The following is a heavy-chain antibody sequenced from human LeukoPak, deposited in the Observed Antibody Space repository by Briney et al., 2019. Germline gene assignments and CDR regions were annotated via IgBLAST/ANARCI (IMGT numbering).Heavy chain of an antibody. CDR3: ARVRWEDDFWSGYYTGDV. V-gene: IGHV3-30*04. Sequence: PVGSLRLSCAASGFTFSSYAMHWVRQAPGKGLEWVAVISYDGSNKYYADSVKGRFTISRDNSKNTLYLQMNSLRAEDTAVYYCARVRWEDDFWSGYYTGDVWGKGTTVTVSS. D-gene: IGHD3-3*01. J-gene: IGHJ6*04. CDR1: GFTFSSYA. CDR2: ISYDGSNK.